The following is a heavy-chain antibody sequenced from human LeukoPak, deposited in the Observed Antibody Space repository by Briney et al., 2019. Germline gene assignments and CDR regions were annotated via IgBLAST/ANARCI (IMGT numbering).Heavy chain of an antibody. CDR2: INPSGGST. D-gene: IGHD3-10*01. CDR1: GYTFTSYY. J-gene: IGHJ6*03. CDR3: ARLQAPVRGIYYYYMDV. Sequence: ASVKVSCKASGYTFTSYYMHWVRQAPGQGLEWMGIINPSGGSTSYAQKFQGRVTMTRNTSISTAYMELSSLRSEDTAVYFCARLQAPVRGIYYYYMDVWGKGTTVTISS. V-gene: IGHV1-46*01.